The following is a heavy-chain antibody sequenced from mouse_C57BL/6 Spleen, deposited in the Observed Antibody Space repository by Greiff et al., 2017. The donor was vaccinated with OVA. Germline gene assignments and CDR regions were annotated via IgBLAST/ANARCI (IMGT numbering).Heavy chain of an antibody. CDR2: INPGSGGT. V-gene: IGHV1-54*01. J-gene: IGHJ1*03. Sequence: QVQLQQSGAELVRPGTSVKVSCKASGYAFTNYLIEWVKQRPGQGLEWIGVINPGSGGTNYNEKFKGKATLTADKSSSTAYMQLSSLTSEDSAVYFCARERLGRGYFDVWGTGTTVTVSS. CDR3: ARERLGRGYFDV. D-gene: IGHD4-1*01. CDR1: GYAFTNYL.